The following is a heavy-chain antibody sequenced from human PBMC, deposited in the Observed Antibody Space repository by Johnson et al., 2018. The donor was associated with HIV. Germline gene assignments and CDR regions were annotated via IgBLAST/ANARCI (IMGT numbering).Heavy chain of an antibody. Sequence: VQLVESGGGVVQPGRSLRLSCAASGFTFSSYAMHWVRQAPGKGLEWVAVISYDGSDKYYADSVKGRFTISRDSSKNTVYLHMDSLRVGDTAMYYCAKYGGGGTSFSAFDIWGQGTKVIVSS. CDR2: ISYDGSDK. CDR3: AKYGGGGTSFSAFDI. CDR1: GFTFSSYA. J-gene: IGHJ3*02. D-gene: IGHD2/OR15-2a*01. V-gene: IGHV3-30*04.